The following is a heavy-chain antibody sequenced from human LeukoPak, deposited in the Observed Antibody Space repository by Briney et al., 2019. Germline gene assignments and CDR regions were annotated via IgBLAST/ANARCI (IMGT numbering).Heavy chain of an antibody. V-gene: IGHV3-20*04. Sequence: GGSLRLSCAASGFTFDDYGMSWVRQAPGKGLEWVSGINWNGGSTGYADSVKGRFTISRDNAKNSLYLQMNSLRAEDTALYYCARDSGGSGSYYKAGAFDIWGRGTMVTVSS. CDR1: GFTFDDYG. D-gene: IGHD3-10*01. CDR3: ARDSGGSGSYYKAGAFDI. CDR2: INWNGGST. J-gene: IGHJ3*02.